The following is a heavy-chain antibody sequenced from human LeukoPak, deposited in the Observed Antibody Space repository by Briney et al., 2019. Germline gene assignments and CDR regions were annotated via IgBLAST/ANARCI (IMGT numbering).Heavy chain of an antibody. J-gene: IGHJ4*02. CDR2: ISGGGGST. V-gene: IGHV3-23*01. CDR1: GFIFSNAW. D-gene: IGHD1-26*01. Sequence: GGSLRLSCAASGFIFSNAWMNWVRQAPGKGLEWVSTISGGGGSTYYADSVKGRFTISRDNSKNTLYLQVNSLRAEDTAVYYCAKGGKWDVTPFDYWGQGTLVTVSS. CDR3: AKGGKWDVTPFDY.